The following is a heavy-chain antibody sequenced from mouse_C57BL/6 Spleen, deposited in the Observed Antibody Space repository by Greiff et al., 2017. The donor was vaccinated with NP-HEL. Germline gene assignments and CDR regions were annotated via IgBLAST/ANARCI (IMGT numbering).Heavy chain of an antibody. D-gene: IGHD1-1*01. Sequence: VQLQQSGAELVKPGASVKLSCKASGYTITSYWMHWVKQRPGQGLEWIGYINPSSGYTKYNQKFKDKATLTADKSSSTADMQLSILTYEDSAVYYCDRDYSSSYRFDYWGQGTTLTVSS. CDR2: INPSSGYT. CDR1: GYTITSYW. CDR3: DRDYSSSYRFDY. V-gene: IGHV1-7*01. J-gene: IGHJ2*01.